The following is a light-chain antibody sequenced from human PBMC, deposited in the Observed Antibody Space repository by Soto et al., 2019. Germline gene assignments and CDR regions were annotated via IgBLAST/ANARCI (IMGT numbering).Light chain of an antibody. CDR3: MQGTYWPLT. J-gene: IGKJ4*01. V-gene: IGKV2-30*01. Sequence: EVVMTQSPLSLPVTLGQPASIFCRSSQSLLYSDGKTFLTWFHQRPGQAPRRLIYEVSNRDSGGPDRFSGSGAGTDFTLTISRVEAADVGVYYCMQGTYWPLTFGGGTKVEIK. CDR1: QSLLYSDGKTF. CDR2: EVS.